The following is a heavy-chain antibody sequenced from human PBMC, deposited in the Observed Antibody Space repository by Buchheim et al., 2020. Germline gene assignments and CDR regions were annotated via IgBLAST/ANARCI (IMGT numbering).Heavy chain of an antibody. J-gene: IGHJ4*02. CDR2: IYYSGST. CDR1: GGSISSSSYY. CDR3: ARTSYSGSYYQDY. D-gene: IGHD1-26*01. Sequence: QLQLQESGPGLVKPSETLSLTCTVSGGSISSSSYYWGWIRQPPGKGLEWIGSIYYSGSTYYNPSLKSRVTLSVDTSTNQFSLKLSSVTAADTAVYYCARTSYSGSYYQDYWGQGTL. V-gene: IGHV4-39*07.